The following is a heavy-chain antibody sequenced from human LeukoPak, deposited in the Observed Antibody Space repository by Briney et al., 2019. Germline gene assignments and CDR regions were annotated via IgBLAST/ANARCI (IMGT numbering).Heavy chain of an antibody. CDR3: ARARPYYYYYMDV. J-gene: IGHJ6*03. CDR2: ISSSSSYI. CDR1: GFTFSSYS. V-gene: IGHV3-21*01. Sequence: GGSLRLSCAASGFTFSSYSMNWVRQAPGKGLEWVSFISSSSSYIYYADSVKGRFTISRDNAKNTLYLQMNSLRAEDTAVYYCARARPYYYYYMDVWGKGTTVTVSS.